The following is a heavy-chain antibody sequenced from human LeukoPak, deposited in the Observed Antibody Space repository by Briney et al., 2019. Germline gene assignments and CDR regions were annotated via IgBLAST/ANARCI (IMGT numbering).Heavy chain of an antibody. CDR2: ISAYSGNT. CDR3: AREHYDSSGYYYDDY. Sequence: ASVKVSCKASGYTFTSYAISWVRRAPGQGLEWMGWISAYSGNTNYAQKLQGRVTMTTDTSTSTAYMELRSLRSDDTAVYYCAREHYDSSGYYYDDYWGQGTLVTVSS. V-gene: IGHV1-18*01. CDR1: GYTFTSYA. D-gene: IGHD3-22*01. J-gene: IGHJ4*02.